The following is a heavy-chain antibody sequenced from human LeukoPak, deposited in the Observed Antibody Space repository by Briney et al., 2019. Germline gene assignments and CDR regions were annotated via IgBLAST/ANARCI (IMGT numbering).Heavy chain of an antibody. D-gene: IGHD2-15*01. J-gene: IGHJ6*02. CDR1: GFTFSSYS. CDR2: ISSSSSYI. CDR3: ARDREDIVVVEAAPDYGMDV. Sequence: GGSLRLSCAASGFTFSSYSMNWVRQAPGKGLEWVSSISSSSSYIYYADSVKGRFTISRDNAKNSLYLQMNSLRAEDTAVYYCARDREDIVVVEAAPDYGMDVWGQGTTATVSS. V-gene: IGHV3-21*01.